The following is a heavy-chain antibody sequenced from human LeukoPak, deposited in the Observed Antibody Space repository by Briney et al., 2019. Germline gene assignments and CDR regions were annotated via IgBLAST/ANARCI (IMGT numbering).Heavy chain of an antibody. CDR3: TRETLVGTTNYFDN. CDR1: GFSINTDY. J-gene: IGHJ4*02. CDR2: VYTGGNT. D-gene: IGHD1-26*01. Sequence: SETLSLTCTVSGFSINTDYWSWLRQPAGRGLEWIGRVYTGGNTKYNASLQSRVTMSIDTATKQFFLKLSSVTAADTAVYYCTRETLVGTTNYFDNWGQGTLVSVSS. V-gene: IGHV4-4*07.